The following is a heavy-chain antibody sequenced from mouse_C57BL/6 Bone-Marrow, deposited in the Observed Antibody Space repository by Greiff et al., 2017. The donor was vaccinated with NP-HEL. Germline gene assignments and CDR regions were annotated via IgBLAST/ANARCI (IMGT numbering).Heavy chain of an antibody. V-gene: IGHV1-19*01. CDR3: ARSLVDSSGYSPWFAY. D-gene: IGHD3-2*02. J-gene: IGHJ3*01. CDR1: GYTFTDYY. CDR2: INPYNGGT. Sequence: VQLKQSGPVLVKPGASVKMSCKASGYTFTDYYMNWVKQSHGKSLEWIGVINPYNGGTSYNQKFKGKATLTVDKSSSTAYMELNSLTSEDSAVYYCARSLVDSSGYSPWFAYWGQGTLVTVSA.